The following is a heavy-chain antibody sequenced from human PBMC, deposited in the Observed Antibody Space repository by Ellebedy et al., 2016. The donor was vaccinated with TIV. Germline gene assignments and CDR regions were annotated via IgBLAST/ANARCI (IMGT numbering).Heavy chain of an antibody. CDR1: GFTFSCCA. V-gene: IGHV3-23*01. J-gene: IGHJ4*02. D-gene: IGHD6-13*01. CDR2: ISNSGDTT. Sequence: GESLKISCAASGFTFSCCAMSWVRQTPGKGLGWVSVISNSGDTTYADYVKGRFTISRDNSKDTLFLQMNSLRAEDTGVYYCAKLEGISSWYAEYWGQGTLVTVSS. CDR3: AKLEGISSWYAEY.